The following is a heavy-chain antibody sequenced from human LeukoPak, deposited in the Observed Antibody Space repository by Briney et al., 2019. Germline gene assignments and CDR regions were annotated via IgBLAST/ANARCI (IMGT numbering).Heavy chain of an antibody. J-gene: IGHJ3*01. V-gene: IGHV5-51*01. CDR2: IYPRDSDT. CDR3: ARQKYGGKSAAFDV. CDR1: GLNFPNYW. Sequence: GESLKISCKASGLNFPNYWIDWVRQVPGKGLEWMGIIYPRDSDTRYSPSLQGQVTLSVDKSNSTAYLQLSSPKATNTAIYYCARQKYGGKSAAFDVWGQGTMVTVSS. D-gene: IGHD4-23*01.